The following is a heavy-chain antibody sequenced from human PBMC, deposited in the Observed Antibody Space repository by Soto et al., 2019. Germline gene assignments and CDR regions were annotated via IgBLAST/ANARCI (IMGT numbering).Heavy chain of an antibody. V-gene: IGHV3-30*04. CDR1: GFTFSSYA. CDR3: ASVTFDLGVVNSGAFDI. D-gene: IGHD3-3*01. J-gene: IGHJ3*02. Sequence: GGSLRLSCAASGFTFSSYAMHWVRQAPGKGLEWVAVISYDGSNKYYADSVKGRFTISRDNSKNTLYLQMNSLRAEDTAVYYCASVTFDLGVVNSGAFDIWGQGTMVTVSS. CDR2: ISYDGSNK.